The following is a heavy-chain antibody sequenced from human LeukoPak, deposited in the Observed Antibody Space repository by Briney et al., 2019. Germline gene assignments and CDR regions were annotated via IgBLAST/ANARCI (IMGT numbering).Heavy chain of an antibody. V-gene: IGHV3-30-3*02. D-gene: IGHD1-26*01. Sequence: PGGSLRLSCAASGFTFSSYAMHWVRQAPGKGLEWVAVISYGGSNKYYADSVKGRFTTSRDNSKNTLFLQMNSLRAEDTAIYYCAKYGPQDSGSSHFDYWGQGALVTVSS. CDR3: AKYGPQDSGSSHFDY. CDR2: ISYGGSNK. CDR1: GFTFSSYA. J-gene: IGHJ4*02.